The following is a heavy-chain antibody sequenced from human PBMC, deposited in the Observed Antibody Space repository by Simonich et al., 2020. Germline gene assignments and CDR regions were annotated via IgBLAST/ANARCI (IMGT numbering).Heavy chain of an antibody. V-gene: IGHV3-21*01. Sequence: EVQLVESGGGLVKPGGSLRLSCAASGLTFSSYSMNWVRQAPGKGLEWVSPISSSSSYIYYADAVKGRFTISRDNAKNSLYLQMNSLRAEDTAVYYCARANERDYWGQGTLVTVSS. CDR3: ARANERDY. D-gene: IGHD1-1*01. CDR1: GLTFSSYS. CDR2: ISSSSSYI. J-gene: IGHJ4*02.